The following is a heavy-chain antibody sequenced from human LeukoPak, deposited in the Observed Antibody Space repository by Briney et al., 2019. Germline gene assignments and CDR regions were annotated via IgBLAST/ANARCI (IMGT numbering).Heavy chain of an antibody. CDR2: INPKSGDT. CDR1: GYTFTGYY. Sequence: ASVKVSCKASGYTFTGYYIHWVRQPPGQGLEWMGRINPKSGDTSYAQKFQGRVTMTRDTSISTAYMELSRLSYDDTAVYRCARAQYCSSTSCGVDVWGQGTTVTVSS. D-gene: IGHD2-2*01. J-gene: IGHJ6*01. V-gene: IGHV1-2*06. CDR3: ARAQYCSSTSCGVDV.